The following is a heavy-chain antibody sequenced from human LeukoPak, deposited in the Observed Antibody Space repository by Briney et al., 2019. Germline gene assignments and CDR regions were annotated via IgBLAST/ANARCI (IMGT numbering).Heavy chain of an antibody. CDR3: AKSPLGEPFDY. D-gene: IGHD3-16*01. V-gene: IGHV3-23*01. CDR2: ISGSGGDT. Sequence: GGSLRLSCAASGGTFSSYAVSWVRQAPGKALEWVSAISGSGGDTYYADSVKGRFTISRDSSKNTLYLQMNSLRAEDTAVYYCAKSPLGEPFDYWSQGTLVTVSS. CDR1: GGTFSSYA. J-gene: IGHJ4*02.